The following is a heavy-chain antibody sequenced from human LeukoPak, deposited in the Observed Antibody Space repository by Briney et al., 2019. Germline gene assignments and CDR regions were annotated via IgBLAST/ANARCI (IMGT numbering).Heavy chain of an antibody. CDR2: ISSSSSYI. CDR1: GFTFSSYS. V-gene: IGHV3-21*01. Sequence: GGSLRLSCAASGFTFSSYSMNWVRQAPGKGLEWVSSISSSSSYIDYADSVKGRFTISRDNAKNSLYLQMNSLRAEDTAVYYCARDDYYDSSGYYSPSAFDIWGQGTMVTVSS. CDR3: ARDDYYDSSGYYSPSAFDI. J-gene: IGHJ3*02. D-gene: IGHD3-22*01.